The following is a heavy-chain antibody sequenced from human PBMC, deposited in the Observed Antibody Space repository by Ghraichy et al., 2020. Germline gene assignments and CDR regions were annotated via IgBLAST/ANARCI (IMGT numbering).Heavy chain of an antibody. V-gene: IGHV4-34*01. CDR3: ARGRGDFWSGYYMTFGMDF. CDR1: GGSFSGYY. D-gene: IGHD3-3*01. J-gene: IGHJ6*04. Sequence: SETLSLTCAVYGGSFSGYYWSWIRQPPGKGLEWIGEINHSGSTNYHPSLKSRVTISVDTSKNQFSLKLSSLTAADTAVYYFARGRGDFWSGYYMTFGMDFWGXGXXXXVSS. CDR2: INHSGST.